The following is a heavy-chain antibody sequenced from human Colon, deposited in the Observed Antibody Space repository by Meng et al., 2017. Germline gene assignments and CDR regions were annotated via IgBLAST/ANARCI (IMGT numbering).Heavy chain of an antibody. V-gene: IGHV4-4*02. Sequence: QVKLQESGPRLVKPSGTLSLTCTVSGDSISSDIWWSWVRQPPGKGLEWIGEVYHRGDTNYNPSLKSRVVISVDRSKNQFSLKLSSVTAADTAVYYCARGPTTYFDYWGQGTLVTVSS. J-gene: IGHJ4*02. CDR2: VYHRGDT. D-gene: IGHD4-17*01. CDR3: ARGPTTYFDY. CDR1: GDSISSDIW.